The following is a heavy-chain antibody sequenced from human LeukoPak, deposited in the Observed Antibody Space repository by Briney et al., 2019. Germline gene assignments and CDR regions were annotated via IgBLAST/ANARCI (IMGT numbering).Heavy chain of an antibody. V-gene: IGHV4-31*03. Sequence: SETLSLTCTVSGGSISSGGYYWSWIRQHPGKGLEWIGYIYYSGSTYYNPSLKSRVTISVDASKNQFSLKLSSVTAADTAVYYCARANRNPYYYDSSGYPYYFDYWGQGTLVTVSS. CDR1: GGSISSGGYY. CDR2: IYYSGST. J-gene: IGHJ4*02. CDR3: ARANRNPYYYDSSGYPYYFDY. D-gene: IGHD3-22*01.